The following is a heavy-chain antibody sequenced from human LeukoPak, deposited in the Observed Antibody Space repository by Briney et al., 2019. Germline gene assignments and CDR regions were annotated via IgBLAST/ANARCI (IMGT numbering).Heavy chain of an antibody. CDR1: GYTFTSYY. D-gene: IGHD4-23*01. V-gene: IGHV1-46*01. J-gene: IGHJ2*01. Sequence: ASVKVSCKASGYTFTSYYMHWVRRAPGQGLEWMGIINASGGSTSYAQKFQGRVTMTRDTSTSTVYMELSSLRSEDTAVYYCARVVKGANWYFDLWGRGTLVTVSS. CDR3: ARVVKGANWYFDL. CDR2: INASGGST.